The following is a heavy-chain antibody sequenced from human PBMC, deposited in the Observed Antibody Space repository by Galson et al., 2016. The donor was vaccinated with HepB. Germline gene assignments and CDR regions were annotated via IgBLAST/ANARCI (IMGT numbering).Heavy chain of an antibody. CDR1: GGSVSRYY. CDR3: AKDSAGHCNAGGCYYYGMDV. D-gene: IGHD2-15*01. CDR2: VYISGT. J-gene: IGHJ6*02. Sequence: SETLSPTCTVSGGSVSRYYWSWIRQPAGQGLEWIGRVYISGTNYNPSLKSRVPMSVDTSKNHFSLKLTSVTAADTAVYYCAKDSAGHCNAGGCYYYGMDVWGQGTTVTVSS. V-gene: IGHV4-4*07.